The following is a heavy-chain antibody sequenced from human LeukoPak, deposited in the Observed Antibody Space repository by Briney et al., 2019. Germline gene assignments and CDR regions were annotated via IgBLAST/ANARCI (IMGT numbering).Heavy chain of an antibody. CDR3: VRMSAYWVAGYYMDV. CDR2: ISGSGGST. CDR1: GFTFSSHA. V-gene: IGHV3-23*01. J-gene: IGHJ6*03. Sequence: GGSLRLSCAASGFTFSSHAVSWVRQAPGKGLEWVSGISGSGGSTYYADSVKGRFTISRDESKNTLYLQMNSLRAEDTAVYYCVRMSAYWVAGYYMDVWGKGTTVTVSS. D-gene: IGHD3-3*01.